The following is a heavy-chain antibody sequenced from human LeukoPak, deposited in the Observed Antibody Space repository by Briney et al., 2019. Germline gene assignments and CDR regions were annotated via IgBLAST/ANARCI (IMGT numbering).Heavy chain of an antibody. D-gene: IGHD6-13*01. CDR3: AGGSSWYTWGAFDI. CDR1: GFTFSSYG. V-gene: IGHV3-30*03. J-gene: IGHJ3*02. CDR2: ISYDGSNK. Sequence: PPGRSLRLSCAASGFTFSSYGMHWVRQAPGKGLEWVAVISYDGSNKYYADSVKGRFTISRDNAKNSLYLQMNSLRDEDTAVYYXAGGSSWYTWGAFDIWGQGTMVTVSS.